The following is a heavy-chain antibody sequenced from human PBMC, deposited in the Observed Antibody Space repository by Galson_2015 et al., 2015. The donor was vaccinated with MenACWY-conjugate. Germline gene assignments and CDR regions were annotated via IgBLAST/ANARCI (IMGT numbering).Heavy chain of an antibody. D-gene: IGHD2-15*01. V-gene: IGHV3-30*02. Sequence: SLRLSCAASGFTFSVYGMYWVRQAPGKGLEWVAFIRNDGSIIYYADSVKGRFTVSRDNSRDTLYLQMNSLRAEDTAVYFCAKDVPVQCTGGSCFPLDYWGQGTLVIVSS. CDR2: IRNDGSII. J-gene: IGHJ4*02. CDR3: AKDVPVQCTGGSCFPLDY. CDR1: GFTFSVYG.